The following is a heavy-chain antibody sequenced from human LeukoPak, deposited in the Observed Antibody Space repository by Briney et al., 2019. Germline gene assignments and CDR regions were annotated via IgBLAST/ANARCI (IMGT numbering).Heavy chain of an antibody. J-gene: IGHJ3*01. Sequence: GGSLRLSCAASGFTFRVYAMTWVRQAPGKGLEWVSGISGSGSSTYSADSVKGRFTISRDNSNNTLYLQMNSLRAEDTALYYCAKAKITLIVVANPNSGALDVWGQGTMVTVSS. CDR2: ISGSGSST. D-gene: IGHD3-22*01. V-gene: IGHV3-23*01. CDR1: GFTFRVYA. CDR3: AKAKITLIVVANPNSGALDV.